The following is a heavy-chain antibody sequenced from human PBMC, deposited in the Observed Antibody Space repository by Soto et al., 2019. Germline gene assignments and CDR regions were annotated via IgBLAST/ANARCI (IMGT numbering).Heavy chain of an antibody. CDR2: VYHTGRT. CDR1: GGSFKSGSYS. V-gene: IGHV4-61*01. Sequence: QVQLQESGPGLVKPSETLSLTCTVSGGSFKSGSYSWSWIRQPPGKGLEWIGYVYHTGRTSYNPSLQSRASISMDTSKNQFSLNLDSVSTADTAVYFCARDFAYFDSWGQGTLVTVSS. J-gene: IGHJ4*02. CDR3: ARDFAYFDS. D-gene: IGHD3-3*01.